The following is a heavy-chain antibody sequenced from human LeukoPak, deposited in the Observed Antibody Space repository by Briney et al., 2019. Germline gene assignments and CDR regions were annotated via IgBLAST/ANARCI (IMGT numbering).Heavy chain of an antibody. Sequence: GESLKISCKGYGYSFTSYWIGWVRQMPGKGLEWMGILYPGDSDTRYSPSFQGQVTISADKSISTAYLQWSSLKASDTAMYYCARRTYYYDSSGYYKYDYWGQGTLVTVSS. CDR3: ARRTYYYDSSGYYKYDY. V-gene: IGHV5-51*01. CDR1: GYSFTSYW. D-gene: IGHD3-22*01. J-gene: IGHJ4*02. CDR2: LYPGDSDT.